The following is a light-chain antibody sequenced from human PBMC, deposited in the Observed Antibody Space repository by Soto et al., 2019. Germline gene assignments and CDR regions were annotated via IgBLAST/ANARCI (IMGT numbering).Light chain of an antibody. CDR3: QQYGSSSWT. V-gene: IGKV3-20*01. CDR2: GAS. Sequence: EIVLTQSPGTLSLSPGERATLSCRASQSVSSNYLAWYQQKPGQAPRLLIYGASSRATGIPDRFSGSGSVTDFTLTISRLEPEDFAVYYCQQYGSSSWTFGQGTKVEIK. J-gene: IGKJ1*01. CDR1: QSVSSNY.